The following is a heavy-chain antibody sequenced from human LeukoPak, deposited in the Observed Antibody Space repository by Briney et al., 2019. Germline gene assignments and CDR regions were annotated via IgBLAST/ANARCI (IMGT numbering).Heavy chain of an antibody. V-gene: IGHV3-21*01. CDR3: ARVSSNYGDWFDP. CDR2: ISSSSSYI. J-gene: IGHJ5*02. D-gene: IGHD4-11*01. Sequence: GGSLRLSCAASGFTFSSYEMNWVRQAPGKGLEWVSSISSSSSYIYYADSVKGRFTISRDNAKNSLYLQMNSLRAEDTAVYYCARVSSNYGDWFDPWGQGTLVTVSS. CDR1: GFTFSSYE.